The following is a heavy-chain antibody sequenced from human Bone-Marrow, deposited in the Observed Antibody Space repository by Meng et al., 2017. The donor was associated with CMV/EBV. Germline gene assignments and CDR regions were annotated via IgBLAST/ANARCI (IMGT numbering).Heavy chain of an antibody. J-gene: IGHJ6*02. V-gene: IGHV3-21*01. CDR1: GFTFSSYS. CDR2: ISSSSSYI. Sequence: GESLKISCAASGFTFSSYSMNWVRQAPGKGLEWVSSISSSSSYIYYADSVKGRFTISRDNAKNSLYLQMNSLRAEDTAVYYCARDLLGAGATLYYYYYGMDVWGQGTTVTGSS. CDR3: ARDLLGAGATLYYYYYGMDV. D-gene: IGHD1-26*01.